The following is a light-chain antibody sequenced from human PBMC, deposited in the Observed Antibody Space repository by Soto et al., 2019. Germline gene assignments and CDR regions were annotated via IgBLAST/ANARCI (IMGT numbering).Light chain of an antibody. CDR3: QQTYSTPPT. CDR1: ENVDRY. J-gene: IGKJ1*01. V-gene: IGKV1-39*01. Sequence: DLQVTQSPSSLSSSVGDRVTITCRASENVDRYVNWYQQIPGKAPSLLISAASTLQSGVPSRFRGSGSVTTFTLNIDSLQPEDFAMYYCQQTYSTPPTFGQGTKVE. CDR2: AAS.